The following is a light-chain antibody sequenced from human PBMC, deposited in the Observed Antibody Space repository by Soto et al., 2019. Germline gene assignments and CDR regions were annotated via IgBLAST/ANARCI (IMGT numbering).Light chain of an antibody. J-gene: IGKJ1*01. V-gene: IGKV3-15*01. CDR1: QSVSNN. Sequence: EIVMTQSPATLSVSPWERATLSCRASQSVSNNYLAWYQQKPGQAPRLLIYGASTRAAIIPARFSGSGSGTEFTLTISSLQSEDFAVYYCQQYNKWPRTFGQGTKVDIK. CDR2: GAS. CDR3: QQYNKWPRT.